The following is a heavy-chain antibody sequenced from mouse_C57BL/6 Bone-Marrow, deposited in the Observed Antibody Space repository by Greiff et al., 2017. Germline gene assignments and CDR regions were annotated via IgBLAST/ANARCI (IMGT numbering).Heavy chain of an antibody. Sequence: DVHLVESGGGLVKPGGSLKLSCAASGFTFSDYGMHWVRQAPEKGLEWVAYISSGSSTIYYADTVKGRFTISRDNAKNTLFLQMTSLRSEDTAMYDCARKGYGSSSLFAYWGQGTLVTVSA. CDR2: ISSGSSTI. V-gene: IGHV5-17*01. CDR1: GFTFSDYG. D-gene: IGHD1-1*01. J-gene: IGHJ3*01. CDR3: ARKGYGSSSLFAY.